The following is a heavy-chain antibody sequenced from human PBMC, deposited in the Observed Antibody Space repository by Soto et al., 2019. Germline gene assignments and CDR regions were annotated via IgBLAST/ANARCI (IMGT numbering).Heavy chain of an antibody. Sequence: EVQLLESGGGLVQPGGSLRLSCAASGFTFSSYAMSWVRQAPGKGPEWVSTTSSSGGSTYYADSVKGRFTISRDNSKNTFYLQMNSLRAEDMAVYYCAKDGGYGSGSYYSDDWGQGTLVTVSS. CDR1: GFTFSSYA. J-gene: IGHJ4*02. CDR2: TSSSGGST. CDR3: AKDGGYGSGSYYSDD. V-gene: IGHV3-23*01. D-gene: IGHD3-10*01.